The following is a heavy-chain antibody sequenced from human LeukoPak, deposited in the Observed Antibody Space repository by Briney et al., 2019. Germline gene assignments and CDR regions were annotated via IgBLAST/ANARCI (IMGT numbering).Heavy chain of an antibody. CDR1: GINFGASI. D-gene: IGHD6-19*01. V-gene: IGHV3-30*04. J-gene: IGHJ3*02. CDR3: SREGHSSGFAPAFDT. Sequence: GTSLRLSCATSGINFGASIMHWIRQAPGKGLEWVAGLSFDESSYYGGSVEGRFIISGDNSKRTLYLQMNSLKVEDTALYYCSREGHSSGFAPAFDTWGQGTMVTVSS. CDR2: LSFDESS.